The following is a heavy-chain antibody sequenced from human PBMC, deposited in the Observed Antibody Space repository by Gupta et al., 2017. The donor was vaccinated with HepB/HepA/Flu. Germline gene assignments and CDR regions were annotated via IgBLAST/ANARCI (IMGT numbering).Heavy chain of an antibody. D-gene: IGHD5-18*01. CDR3: ARRDTAMGRGNYYYYYGMDV. J-gene: IGHJ6*02. CDR2: IYYSGST. CDR1: GGSISSYY. V-gene: IGHV4-59*01. Sequence: QVQLQESGPGLVKPSETLSLTCTVSGGSISSYYWSWIRQPPGKGLEWIGYIYYSGSTNYNPSLKSRVTISVDTSKNQFSLKLSSVTAADTAVYYCARRDTAMGRGNYYYYYGMDVWGQGTTVTVSS.